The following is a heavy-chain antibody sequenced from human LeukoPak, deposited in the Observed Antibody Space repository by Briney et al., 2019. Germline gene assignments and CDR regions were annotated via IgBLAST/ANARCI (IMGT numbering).Heavy chain of an antibody. Sequence: SETLSLTCSVSGDSIGSYHWSWIRQPAGKGLEWIGRIYTSGSTNYNPSLKSRVTMSVDTSKNQFSLKLSSVTAADTAVYYCAREEYSSGWSYNWFDPWGQGTLVTVSS. CDR2: IYTSGST. CDR1: GDSIGSYH. D-gene: IGHD6-19*01. CDR3: AREEYSSGWSYNWFDP. V-gene: IGHV4-4*07. J-gene: IGHJ5*02.